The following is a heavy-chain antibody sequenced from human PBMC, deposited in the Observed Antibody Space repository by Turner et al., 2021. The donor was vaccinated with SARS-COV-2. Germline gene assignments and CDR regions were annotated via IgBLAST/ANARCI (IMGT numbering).Heavy chain of an antibody. Sequence: QVQLVQPGAEVKKPGASGKVSCKASGYTFTSYGISWVRQAPGQGLEWMGWISAYNGNTNYAQKLQGRVTMTTDTSTSTAYMELRSLRSDDTAVYYCARDGRSTRVFGEFDYWGQGTLVTVSS. J-gene: IGHJ4*02. CDR3: ARDGRSTRVFGEFDY. CDR2: ISAYNGNT. CDR1: GYTFTSYG. D-gene: IGHD1-26*01. V-gene: IGHV1-18*01.